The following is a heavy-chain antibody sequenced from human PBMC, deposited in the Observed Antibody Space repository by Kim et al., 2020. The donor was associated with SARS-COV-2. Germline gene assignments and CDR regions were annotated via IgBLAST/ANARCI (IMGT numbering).Heavy chain of an antibody. V-gene: IGHV3-13*04. CDR2: IGTAGDT. J-gene: IGHJ3*02. Sequence: GGSLRLSCAASGFTFSSYDMHWVRQATGKGLEWVSAIGTAGDTYYPGSVKGRFTISRENAKNSLYLQMNSLRAGDTAVYYCARGLYYYDSSGDAFDIWGQGTMVTVSS. CDR1: GFTFSSYD. CDR3: ARGLYYYDSSGDAFDI. D-gene: IGHD3-22*01.